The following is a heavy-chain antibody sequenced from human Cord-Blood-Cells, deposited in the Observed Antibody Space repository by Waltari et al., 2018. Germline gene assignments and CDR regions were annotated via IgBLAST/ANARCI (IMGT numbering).Heavy chain of an antibody. D-gene: IGHD6-13*01. CDR1: GGSFSGYY. Sequence: QVQLQQWGAGLLKPSETLSLTCAVYGGSFSGYYWSWIRQPPGKGLEWIGEINHSGSTNDNPSLKGRVTMSVDPAKKQFSLKLSSVTAADTAVYYCARGRPGYSSSWRNDYYGMDVWGQGTTVTVSS. CDR2: INHSGST. V-gene: IGHV4-34*01. J-gene: IGHJ6*02. CDR3: ARGRPGYSSSWRNDYYGMDV.